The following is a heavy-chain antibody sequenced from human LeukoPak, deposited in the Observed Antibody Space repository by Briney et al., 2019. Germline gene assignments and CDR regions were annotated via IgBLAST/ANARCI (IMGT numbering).Heavy chain of an antibody. CDR1: GFTFSSYG. D-gene: IGHD2-2*01. CDR2: IWYDGSNK. V-gene: IGHV3-33*01. J-gene: IGHJ4*02. CDR3: ARSSVVGPAVAAIDY. Sequence: GGSLRLSCAASGFTFSSYGMHWVRQAPGKGLEWVADIWYDGSNKYYADSVKGRLTISRDNSKNTLYLQMNSLRAEDTAVYYCARSSVVGPAVAAIDYWGQGTLVTVSS.